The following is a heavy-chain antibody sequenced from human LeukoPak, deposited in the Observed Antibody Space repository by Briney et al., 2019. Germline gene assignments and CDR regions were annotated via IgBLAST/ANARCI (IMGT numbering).Heavy chain of an antibody. CDR1: GFTFSSYG. J-gene: IGHJ4*02. CDR3: AKDQTQFEGATEDYFDY. CDR2: ISFNGIKT. Sequence: GGSLRLSCAASGFTFSSYGMHWVRQAPGKGLEWVAVISFNGIKTYYADSVKGRFTISRDNSKNTMYLQMNSLRVDDTAVYYCAKDQTQFEGATEDYFDYWGQGTLVTVSS. D-gene: IGHD1-26*01. V-gene: IGHV3-30*18.